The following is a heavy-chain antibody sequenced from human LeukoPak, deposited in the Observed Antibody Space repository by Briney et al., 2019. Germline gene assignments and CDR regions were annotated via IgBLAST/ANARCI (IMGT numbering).Heavy chain of an antibody. CDR3: STTYYYDSSEGY. J-gene: IGHJ4*02. CDR2: IYRDGSNT. D-gene: IGHD3-22*01. CDR1: GFTFSNYW. V-gene: IGHV3-74*01. Sequence: PGGSLRLSCAASGFTFSNYWMHWVRQVPGKGLVWVSRIYRDGSNTDYADSVKGRFIISRDNVKNTLYLQMNSLKTEDTAVYYCSTTYYYDSSEGYWGQGTLVTVSS.